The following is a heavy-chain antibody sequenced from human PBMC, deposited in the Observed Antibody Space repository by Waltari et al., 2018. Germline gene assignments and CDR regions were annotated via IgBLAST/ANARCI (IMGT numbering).Heavy chain of an antibody. V-gene: IGHV4-34*01. J-gene: IGHJ4*02. CDR2: ITHSGST. CDR1: GVSFSNYY. Sequence: QVQLQQWGAGLLKPAETLSLTCAVYGVSFSNYYWTWTRQSPGKGLEWIGEITHSGSTYYNPSLKSRVNILVDSSANQFSLRLSSVTAADTAVYYCARGTPVRIFDDWGQGTLVTVSS. CDR3: ARGTPVRIFDD. D-gene: IGHD2-15*01.